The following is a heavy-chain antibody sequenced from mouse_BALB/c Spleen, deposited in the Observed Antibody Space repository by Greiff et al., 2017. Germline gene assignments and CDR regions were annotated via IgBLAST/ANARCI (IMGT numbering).Heavy chain of an antibody. J-gene: IGHJ4*01. CDR3: ASPYGSSYAMDY. V-gene: IGHV1S81*02. Sequence: QVQLQQPGAELVKPGASVKLSCKASGYTFTSYWMHWVKQRPGQGLEWIGEINPSNGRTNYNEKFKSKATLTVDKSSSTAYMQLSSLTSEDSAVYYCASPYGSSYAMDYWGQGTSVTVSS. D-gene: IGHD1-1*01. CDR1: GYTFTSYW. CDR2: INPSNGRT.